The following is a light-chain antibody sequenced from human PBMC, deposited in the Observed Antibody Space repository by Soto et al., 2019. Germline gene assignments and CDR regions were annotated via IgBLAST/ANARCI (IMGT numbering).Light chain of an antibody. CDR2: AAT. J-gene: IGKJ1*01. Sequence: DIQMTQSPSSVSSSVEDRVTITCRASQGISSWLAWYQQKPWKAPKLLVYAATNLHSGVPSRFSGSGAGTVFTLAVSSLQPEDCGTYYCQQAYSFPTFGQGTKVEIK. V-gene: IGKV1-12*01. CDR1: QGISSW. CDR3: QQAYSFPT.